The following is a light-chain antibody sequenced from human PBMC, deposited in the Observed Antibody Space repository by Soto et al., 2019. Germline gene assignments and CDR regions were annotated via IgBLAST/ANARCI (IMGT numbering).Light chain of an antibody. CDR3: QQYYSTPLT. J-gene: IGKJ4*01. Sequence: DIVMTQSPDSLAVSLGERATINCKSSQNVLYSSNNKNYLACYQQKPGQPPKLLIYWASTRESGVPDRFSGSGSGTEFTLTISSLQAEDEANYYWQQYYSTPLTFVGGTKVEIK. V-gene: IGKV4-1*01. CDR1: QNVLYSSNNKNY. CDR2: WAS.